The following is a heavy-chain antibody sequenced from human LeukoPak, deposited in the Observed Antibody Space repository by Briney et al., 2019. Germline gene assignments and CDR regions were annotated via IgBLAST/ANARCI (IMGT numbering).Heavy chain of an antibody. D-gene: IGHD3-22*01. Sequence: GGSLRLSCAASGFTFDDYAMHWVRQAPGKGLEWVSGISWNSGSIGYADSVKGRFTISRDNAKNSLYLQMNSLRAEDMALYYCAKAYYDSSGYLNAFDIWGQGTMVTVSS. CDR3: AKAYYDSSGYLNAFDI. V-gene: IGHV3-9*03. CDR1: GFTFDDYA. CDR2: ISWNSGSI. J-gene: IGHJ3*02.